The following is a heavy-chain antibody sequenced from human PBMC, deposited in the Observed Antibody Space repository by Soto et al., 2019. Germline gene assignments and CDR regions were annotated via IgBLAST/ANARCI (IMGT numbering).Heavy chain of an antibody. CDR1: GYTFTSYW. CDR2: IDPGDSDT. CDR3: AAGIVVVPAAWAYYYGMDV. J-gene: IGHJ6*04. D-gene: IGHD2-2*01. V-gene: IGHV5-51*01. Sequence: GESLKISCKGYGYTFTSYWIGWVRQMPGKGLEWTGMIDPGDSDTRYSPSFQGQVTISADKSISTAYLQWSSLKASDTAMYYCAAGIVVVPAAWAYYYGMDVWGRRTTVAVSS.